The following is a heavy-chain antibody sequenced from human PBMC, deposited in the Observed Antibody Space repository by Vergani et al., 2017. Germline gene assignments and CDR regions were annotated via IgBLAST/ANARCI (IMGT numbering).Heavy chain of an antibody. CDR3: ARDWRWLQFLDY. J-gene: IGHJ4*02. D-gene: IGHD5-24*01. CDR2: ISGSGGST. V-gene: IGHV3-23*01. CDR1: GFTFSSYA. Sequence: EVQLLESGGGLVQPGGSLRLSCAASGFTFSSYAMSWVRQAPGKGLEWVSAISGSGGSTYYADSVKGRFTISRDNSKNTLYLQMNSLRAEDTAVYYCARDWRWLQFLDYWGQGTLVTVSS.